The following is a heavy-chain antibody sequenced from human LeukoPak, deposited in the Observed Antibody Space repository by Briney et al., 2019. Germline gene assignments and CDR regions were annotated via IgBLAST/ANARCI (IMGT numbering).Heavy chain of an antibody. J-gene: IGHJ4*02. CDR2: ISGSSGST. Sequence: PGGSLRLSCAASGFTFSSYAMNWVRQAPGEGLEWVSAISGSSGSTYYADSVKGRFTISRHNSKNTVYVQMDNLRPEDTAVYYCARVDTTLSYKLDYWGQGTLVTVSS. D-gene: IGHD1-1*01. CDR3: ARVDTTLSYKLDY. V-gene: IGHV3-23*01. CDR1: GFTFSSYA.